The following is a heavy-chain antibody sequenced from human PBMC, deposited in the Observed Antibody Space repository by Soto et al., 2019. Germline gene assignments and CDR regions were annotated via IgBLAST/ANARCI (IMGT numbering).Heavy chain of an antibody. Sequence: QVQLVESGGGVVQPGRSLRLSCAASGFTFSSYAMHWVRQAPGKGLELVAVISYDGSNKYYADSVKGRFTISRDNSKNTLVLQMTSLRAEDTAVYYCARVGRLHYFDYWGQGTLVTVSS. CDR1: GFTFSSYA. J-gene: IGHJ4*02. D-gene: IGHD4-17*01. V-gene: IGHV3-30-3*01. CDR3: ARVGRLHYFDY. CDR2: ISYDGSNK.